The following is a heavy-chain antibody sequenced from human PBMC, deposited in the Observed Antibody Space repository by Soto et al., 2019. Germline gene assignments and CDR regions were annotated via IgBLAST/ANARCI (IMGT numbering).Heavy chain of an antibody. Sequence: QVQLEESGPGLVKPSETLSLTCTVSGVSISSRTYYWGWIRQPPGKGLEWIGGSDYTGSTYHNPPLKSRVTISVDTSMNQFSLKLSSVTAADTAVYYCPWSYQYYYYAMDVWGQGTTVTVSS. CDR2: SDYTGST. D-gene: IGHD1-26*01. J-gene: IGHJ6*02. CDR1: GVSISSRTYY. V-gene: IGHV4-39*01. CDR3: PWSYQYYYYAMDV.